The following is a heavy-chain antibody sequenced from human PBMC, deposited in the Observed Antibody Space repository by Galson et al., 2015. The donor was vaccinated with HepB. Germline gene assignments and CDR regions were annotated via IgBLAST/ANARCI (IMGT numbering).Heavy chain of an antibody. CDR3: ASPRLGELSCGGGGLEY. Sequence: PALVKPTQTLTLTCTFSGFSLSTSGMCVKWIRQPPGKALEWLARIDWDGDKYYNTSLKTRLTISKDTSKNQVVLTMTNMGPVDTATYYCASPRLGELSCGGGGLEYWGQGTLVTVSS. CDR2: IDWDGDK. V-gene: IGHV2-70*11. J-gene: IGHJ4*02. CDR1: GFSLSTSGMC. D-gene: IGHD3-16*02.